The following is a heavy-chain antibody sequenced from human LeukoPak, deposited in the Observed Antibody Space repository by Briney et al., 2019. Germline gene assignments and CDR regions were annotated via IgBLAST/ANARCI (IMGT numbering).Heavy chain of an antibody. Sequence: GGSLRLSCAASGFTFSSYAMSWVRQAPGKGLEWVSAISGSGGSTYYADSVKGRFTISRDNSKNTLYLQMNSLRAEDTAVYYCAKIVVVVPAAAYRDDYWGQGTLVTVSS. D-gene: IGHD2-2*01. J-gene: IGHJ4*02. CDR2: ISGSGGST. CDR3: AKIVVVVPAAAYRDDY. CDR1: GFTFSSYA. V-gene: IGHV3-23*01.